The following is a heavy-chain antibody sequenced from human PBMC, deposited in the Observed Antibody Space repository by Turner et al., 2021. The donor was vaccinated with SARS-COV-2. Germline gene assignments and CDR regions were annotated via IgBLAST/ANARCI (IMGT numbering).Heavy chain of an antibody. Sequence: QVQLQESGPGLVRPSETLSLTCTVSGGSISSKSWSWIRQSPGRGLEWIGYFYKIGSIDYNPTLRSRVTISVYTSKNQLSLNLISMTAADTAVYYCARHQGSTSGYDHGMNVWGQGTAVIVSS. J-gene: IGHJ6*02. V-gene: IGHV4-59*08. CDR2: FYKIGSI. CDR3: ARHQGSTSGYDHGMNV. D-gene: IGHD1-1*01. CDR1: GGSISSKS.